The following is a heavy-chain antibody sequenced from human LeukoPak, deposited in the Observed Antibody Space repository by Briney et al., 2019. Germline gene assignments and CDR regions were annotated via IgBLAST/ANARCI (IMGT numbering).Heavy chain of an antibody. Sequence: PSETLSLTCAVYGGSFSGYHWSWIRQPPGKGLEWIGEINHSGSTNYNPSLKSRVTISVDTSKNQFSLKLSSVTAADTAVYFCARGPYCSSTSCLIAAAANWFDPWGQGTLVTVSS. D-gene: IGHD2-2*01. CDR3: ARGPYCSSTSCLIAAAANWFDP. CDR1: GGSFSGYH. J-gene: IGHJ5*02. CDR2: INHSGST. V-gene: IGHV4-34*01.